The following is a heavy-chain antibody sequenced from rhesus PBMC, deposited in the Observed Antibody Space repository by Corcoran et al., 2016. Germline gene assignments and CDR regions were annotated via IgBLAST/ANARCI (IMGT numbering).Heavy chain of an antibody. CDR3: ARGSTVLVVVATDAFDF. CDR2: ISYSGST. J-gene: IGHJ3*01. Sequence: QLQLQESGPGLVKPSETLSLTCAVSGYSISSGYGWSWIRHTPGKVLEWIGYISYSGSTSYNPSLKSRVTISRDTSKNLFSLKLSSVTAADTAVYYCARGSTVLVVVATDAFDFWGQGLRVTVSS. V-gene: IGHV4-122*02. CDR1: GYSISSGYG. D-gene: IGHD2-21*01.